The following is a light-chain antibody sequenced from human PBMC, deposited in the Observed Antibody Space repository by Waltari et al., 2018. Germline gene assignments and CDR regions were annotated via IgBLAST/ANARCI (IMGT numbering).Light chain of an antibody. CDR3: QKYVSLPAT. CDR2: DAS. J-gene: IGKJ1*01. V-gene: IGKV3-20*01. Sequence: EIVLTQSPSTLSLSPGERATLSCRASQSVGKSLAWYQQKPGQAPRLLIYDASSRATGIPDRFSGSGFGTDFSLTISRLEPEDFAVYYCQKYVSLPATFGQGTKVEIK. CDR1: QSVGKS.